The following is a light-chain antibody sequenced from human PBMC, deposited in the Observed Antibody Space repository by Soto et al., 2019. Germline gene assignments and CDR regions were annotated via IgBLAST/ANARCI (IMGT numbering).Light chain of an antibody. V-gene: IGKV3-20*01. Sequence: EVVLTQSPGTLSLSPGERATLSCRASQTITNTYLAWYQLKPGQAPRLLIYGASTRATGIPDRFSGSGSGTDFTLTISRLEPEDFAVYYCQHFGTSRGTFGQGTKVEIQ. CDR2: GAS. CDR1: QTITNTY. J-gene: IGKJ1*01. CDR3: QHFGTSRGT.